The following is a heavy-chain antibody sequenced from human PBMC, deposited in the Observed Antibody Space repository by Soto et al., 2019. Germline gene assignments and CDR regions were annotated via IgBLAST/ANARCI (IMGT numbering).Heavy chain of an antibody. CDR1: GGTFSSYA. J-gene: IGHJ5*02. CDR2: IIPIFGTA. Sequence: QVQLVQSGAEVKKPGSSVKVSCKASGGTFSSYAISWVRQAPGQGREWMGGIIPIFGTANYAQKFQGRVTITADESTSTAYRELSSLRSEDTAVYYCANKAAGYLGTVWGFDPWGQGTLVTVSS. CDR3: ANKAAGYLGTVWGFDP. D-gene: IGHD3-9*01. V-gene: IGHV1-69*01.